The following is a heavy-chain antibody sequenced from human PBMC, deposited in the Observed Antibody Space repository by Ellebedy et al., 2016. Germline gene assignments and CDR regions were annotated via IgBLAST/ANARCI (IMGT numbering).Heavy chain of an antibody. CDR1: GGSVRSSSYY. CDR3: ASRPNWYFDL. Sequence: SETLSLXXTVSGGSVRSSSYYWDWIRQPPGKGLEWIGSMYYRGSTNYNPSLKSRVTISVDTSKNQFSLKLTSVTAADTAVYYCASRPNWYFDLWGRGTPVTVSS. CDR2: MYYRGST. J-gene: IGHJ2*01. V-gene: IGHV4-39*01.